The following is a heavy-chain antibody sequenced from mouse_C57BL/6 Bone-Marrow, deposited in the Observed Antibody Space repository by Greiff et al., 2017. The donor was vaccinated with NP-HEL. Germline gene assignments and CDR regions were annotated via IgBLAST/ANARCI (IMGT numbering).Heavy chain of an antibody. CDR2: ISSGGSYT. D-gene: IGHD2-4*01. V-gene: IGHV5-6*02. J-gene: IGHJ3*01. Sequence: DVMLVESGGDLVKPGGSLKLSCAASGFTFSSYGMSWVRQTPDKRLEWVATISSGGSYTYYPDSVKGRFTISRDNAKNTLYLQMISLKSEDTAMYYCASPYDYDVAWFAYWGQGTLVTVSA. CDR1: GFTFSSYG. CDR3: ASPYDYDVAWFAY.